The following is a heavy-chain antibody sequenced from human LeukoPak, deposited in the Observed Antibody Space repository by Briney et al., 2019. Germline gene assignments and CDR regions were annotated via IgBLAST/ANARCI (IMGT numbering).Heavy chain of an antibody. D-gene: IGHD3-10*02. V-gene: IGHV4-4*07. J-gene: IGHJ5*02. CDR2: IYSSGST. Sequence: DLSETLSLTCTVSGGSVSNHYWTWIRQPAGKGLEWIGRIYSSGSTNYHPSLKSRVTMSVDTSKNQFSLKLSSVTAADTAVYYCARELFPQGANCFDPWGQGTLVTVSS. CDR3: ARELFPQGANCFDP. CDR1: GGSVSNHY.